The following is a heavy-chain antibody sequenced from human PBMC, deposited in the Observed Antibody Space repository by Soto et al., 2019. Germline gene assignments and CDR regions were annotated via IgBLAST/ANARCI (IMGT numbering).Heavy chain of an antibody. CDR1: GGSLSDYY. D-gene: IGHD3-3*01. Sequence: SQPVGHTCTVYGGSLSDYYWSWIRQPPGKGLEWIGEINHSGSTNYNPSLKSRVTISVDTSKNQFSLKLSSVTAADTAVYYCARGRGVYYDFWSGYYTGNWFDPWGQGTLVTVSS. V-gene: IGHV4-34*01. CDR2: INHSGST. J-gene: IGHJ5*02. CDR3: ARGRGVYYDFWSGYYTGNWFDP.